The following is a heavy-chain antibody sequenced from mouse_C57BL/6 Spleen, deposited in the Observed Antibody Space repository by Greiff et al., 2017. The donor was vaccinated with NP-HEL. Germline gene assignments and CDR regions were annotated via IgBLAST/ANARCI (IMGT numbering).Heavy chain of an antibody. V-gene: IGHV1-50*01. CDR3: ARRYGYYYAMDY. Sequence: VQLQQPGAELVKPGASVKLSCKASGYTFTSYWMQWVKQRPGQGLEWIGEIDPSDSYTNYNQKFKGKATLTVDTSSSTAYMQLSSLTSEDSAVYYCARRYGYYYAMDYWGQGTSVTVSS. J-gene: IGHJ4*01. CDR1: GYTFTSYW. D-gene: IGHD1-1*02. CDR2: IDPSDSYT.